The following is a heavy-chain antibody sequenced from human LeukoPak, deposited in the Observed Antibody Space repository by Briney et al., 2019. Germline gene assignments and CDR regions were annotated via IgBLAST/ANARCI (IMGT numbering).Heavy chain of an antibody. Sequence: SETLFLTCTVSGGSIGIYYWNWIRQPAGKGLEWIGRIFTSGIANYNPSLKSRVTMSVDTSKNQFSLNLSSVTAADTAVYYCAREISGTYYNPLGYMDVWGKGTTVTVSS. CDR3: AREISGTYYNPLGYMDV. CDR1: GGSIGIYY. CDR2: IFTSGIA. D-gene: IGHD3-10*01. V-gene: IGHV4-4*07. J-gene: IGHJ6*03.